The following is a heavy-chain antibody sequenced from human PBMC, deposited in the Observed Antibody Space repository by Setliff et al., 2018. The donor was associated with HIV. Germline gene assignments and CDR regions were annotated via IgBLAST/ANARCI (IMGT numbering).Heavy chain of an antibody. CDR3: ARGGASSLPLDY. Sequence: GESLKISCAASGFIFSTNWMSWVRQAPGKGPEWVANINQDGSDKYYVPSVKGRFTISRDNAKNSLYLQMNSLRAEDTAIYYCARGGASSLPLDYWGHGTLV. CDR2: INQDGSDK. J-gene: IGHJ4*01. CDR1: GFIFSTNW. V-gene: IGHV3-7*01. D-gene: IGHD6-13*01.